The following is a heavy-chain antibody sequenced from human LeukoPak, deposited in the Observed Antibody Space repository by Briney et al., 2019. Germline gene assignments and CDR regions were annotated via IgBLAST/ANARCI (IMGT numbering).Heavy chain of an antibody. CDR2: IRYDGNDK. CDR1: GFSFSSYG. J-gene: IGHJ4*02. CDR3: AKDSTDYDFWSGYYPFGD. D-gene: IGHD3-3*01. V-gene: IGHV3-30*02. Sequence: PGGSLRLSCAASGFSFSSYGIHWIRQAPGKGLEWVAFIRYDGNDKYYADSVKGRFTISRDNSKNTLYLQMNSLKPEDTAVYYCAKDSTDYDFWSGYYPFGDWGQGTLVTVSS.